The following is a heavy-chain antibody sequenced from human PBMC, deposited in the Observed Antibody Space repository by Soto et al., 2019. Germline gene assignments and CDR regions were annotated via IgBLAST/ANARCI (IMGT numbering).Heavy chain of an antibody. CDR2: INHSGST. J-gene: IGHJ5*02. CDR1: GGSFSGYY. Sequence: SETLSLTCAVYGGSFSGYYWSWIRQPPGKGLEWIGEINHSGSTNYNPSLKSRVTISVDTSKNQFSLKLSSVTAADTAVYYCARELASSSWHSGWFDPWGQGTLVTVSS. CDR3: ARELASSSWHSGWFDP. V-gene: IGHV4-34*01. D-gene: IGHD6-13*01.